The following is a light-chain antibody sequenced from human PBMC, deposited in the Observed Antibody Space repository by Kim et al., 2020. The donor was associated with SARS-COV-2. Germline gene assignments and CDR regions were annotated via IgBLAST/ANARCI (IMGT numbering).Light chain of an antibody. J-gene: IGLJ3*02. V-gene: IGLV3-21*04. CDR3: QVWDSSSDHRV. CDR1: NIGSKS. Sequence: SYELTKPPSVSVAPGKTARITCGGNNIGSKSVHWYQQKPGQAPVLVIYYDSDRPSGIPERFSGSNSGNTATLTISRVEAGDEVDYYCQVWDSSSDHRVFGGGTKLTVL. CDR2: YDS.